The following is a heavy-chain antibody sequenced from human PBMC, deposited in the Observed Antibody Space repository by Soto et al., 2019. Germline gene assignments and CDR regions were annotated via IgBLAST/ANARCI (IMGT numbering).Heavy chain of an antibody. V-gene: IGHV1-18*01. J-gene: IGHJ6*01. CDR2: ISAYNGNT. CDR1: GYTFTSYG. Sequence: QVQLVQSGAEVKKPGASVKVSCKASGYTFTSYGISWVRQAPGQGLEGMGWISAYNGNTNYAQKLQGRVTMTTDTTTSTVYMELRRLRADGTAVYYCARPRMAAGGTILGYYGMDGWGQGTTVTVSS. CDR3: ARPRMAAGGTILGYYGMDG. D-gene: IGHD6-13*01.